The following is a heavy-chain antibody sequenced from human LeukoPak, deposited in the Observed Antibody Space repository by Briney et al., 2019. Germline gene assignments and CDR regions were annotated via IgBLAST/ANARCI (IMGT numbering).Heavy chain of an antibody. J-gene: IGHJ4*02. V-gene: IGHV1-18*01. CDR3: ARARSSGSYLRY. CDR2: ISAYNGNT. D-gene: IGHD1-26*01. Sequence: ASVKVSCKASGYTFTSFGISWVRQAPVQGLEWMGWISAYNGNTNYAQKLQGRVTMTTDTSTSTAYMELRSLRSDDTAVYYCARARSSGSYLRYWGQGTLVTVSS. CDR1: GYTFTSFG.